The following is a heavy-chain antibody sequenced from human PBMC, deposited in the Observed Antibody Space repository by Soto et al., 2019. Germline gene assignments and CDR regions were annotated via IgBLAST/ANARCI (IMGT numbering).Heavy chain of an antibody. CDR3: ARCGVVPAAEGTYYYHGMDV. J-gene: IGHJ6*04. Sequence: QVQLVQSGAEVKKPGSSVKVSCKASGGTFSSYAISWVRQAPGQGLEWMGGIIPIFGTANYAQKFQGRVTITADESTSTAYMELSSLRSEDTAVYYCARCGVVPAAEGTYYYHGMDVWGKGTTVTVSS. V-gene: IGHV1-69*01. D-gene: IGHD2-2*01. CDR2: IIPIFGTA. CDR1: GGTFSSYA.